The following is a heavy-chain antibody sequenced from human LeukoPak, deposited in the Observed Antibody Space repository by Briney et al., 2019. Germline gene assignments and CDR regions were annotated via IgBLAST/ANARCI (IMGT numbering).Heavy chain of an antibody. D-gene: IGHD6-13*01. Sequence: GGSLRLSCAASGFTFSSYSMNWVRQAPGKGLEWVSSISSSSSYIYYADSVKGRFTISRDNAKNSLYLQMNSLRAEDTAVYYCARDTIAAAGTPADYWGQGTLVTVSS. J-gene: IGHJ4*02. V-gene: IGHV3-21*01. CDR1: GFTFSSYS. CDR2: ISSSSSYI. CDR3: ARDTIAAAGTPADY.